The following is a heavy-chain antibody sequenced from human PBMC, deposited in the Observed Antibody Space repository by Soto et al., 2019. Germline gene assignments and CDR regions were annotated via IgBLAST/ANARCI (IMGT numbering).Heavy chain of an antibody. CDR3: AKDHTSGGYDF. CDR1: CFTVISTY. CDR2: NSNGGAT. D-gene: IGHD5-12*01. Sequence: PGGSVRLSCAASCFTVISTYMAWVRQAPGKGLEWVSTNSNGGATYYAQSVKGRFTLSRDNSKNVLYLQMNSLRAEDTAMYYCAKDHTSGGYDFRGQGALVTVSS. J-gene: IGHJ4*02. V-gene: IGHV3-53*01.